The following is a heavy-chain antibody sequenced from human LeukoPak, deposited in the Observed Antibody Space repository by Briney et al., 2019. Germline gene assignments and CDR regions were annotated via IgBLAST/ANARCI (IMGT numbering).Heavy chain of an antibody. CDR3: ARAREAPANVFPDH. CDR1: GFTFSRYW. J-gene: IGHJ4*02. Sequence: GWSLTLSCAASGFTFSRYWMTWVRQSPGKGLEWVANINQDGSEKYYGDSVTGRFTISRDNAENSLFLQMNSLRADDTGEYYCARAREAPANVFPDHWGQGVVVTVSS. CDR2: INQDGSEK. V-gene: IGHV3-7*01. D-gene: IGHD2-15*01.